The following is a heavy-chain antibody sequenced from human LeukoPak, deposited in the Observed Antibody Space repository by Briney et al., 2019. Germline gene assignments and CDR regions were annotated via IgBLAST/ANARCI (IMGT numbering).Heavy chain of an antibody. CDR1: GFTFTRSI. V-gene: IGHV1-58*02. Sequence: GTSVKVSCKASGFTFTRSIMQWVRQARGQRLEWIGWIVVGSGNTNYAQKLQERVTITRDMSTSTAYMGLSSLRSEDTTVYYCAADTYDIDGFDIWGQGTMVTVSS. CDR2: IVVGSGNT. D-gene: IGHD3-22*01. CDR3: AADTYDIDGFDI. J-gene: IGHJ3*02.